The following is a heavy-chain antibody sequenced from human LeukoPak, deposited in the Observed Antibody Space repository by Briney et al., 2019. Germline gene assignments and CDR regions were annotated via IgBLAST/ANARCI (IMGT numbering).Heavy chain of an antibody. CDR1: GGSISSYY. Sequence: SETLSLTCTVSGGSISSYYWSWIRQPPGKGLEWIGYIYYSGSTNYNPSLESRVTISVDTSKNQFSLKLSSVTAAYTAVYYCARDVAGRHWGQGTLVTVSS. CDR3: ARDVAGRH. V-gene: IGHV4-59*01. J-gene: IGHJ4*02. CDR2: IYYSGST.